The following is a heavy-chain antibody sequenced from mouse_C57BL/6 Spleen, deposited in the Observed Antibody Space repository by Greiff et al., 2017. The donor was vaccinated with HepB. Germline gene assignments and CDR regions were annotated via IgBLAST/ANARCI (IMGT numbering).Heavy chain of an antibody. CDR2: ISYDGSN. CDR1: GYSITSGYY. Sequence: EVQLQQSRPGLVKPSQSLSLTCSVTGYSITSGYYWNWIRQFPGNKLEWMGYISYDGSNNYNPSLKNRISITRDTSKNQFFLKLNSVTTEDTATYYCASGYAMDYWGQGTSVTVSS. CDR3: ASGYAMDY. V-gene: IGHV3-6*01. J-gene: IGHJ4*01.